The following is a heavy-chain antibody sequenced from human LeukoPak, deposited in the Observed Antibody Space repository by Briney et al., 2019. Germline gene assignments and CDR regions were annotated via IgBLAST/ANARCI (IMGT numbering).Heavy chain of an antibody. J-gene: IGHJ4*02. CDR2: INAGNGNT. Sequence: ASVKVSCKASGYTFTSYAMHWVRQAPGQRLKWMGWINAGNGNTKYSQKFQGRVTITRDTSASTAYMELSSLRSEDTAVYYCARTYPLPPVVVVAATETGFDYWGQGTLVTVSS. D-gene: IGHD2-15*01. CDR3: ARTYPLPPVVVVAATETGFDY. V-gene: IGHV1-3*01. CDR1: GYTFTSYA.